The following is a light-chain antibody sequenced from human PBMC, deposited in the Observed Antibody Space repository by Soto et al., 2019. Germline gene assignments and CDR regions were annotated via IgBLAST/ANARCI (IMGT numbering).Light chain of an antibody. Sequence: EIVLTQSPGTLSLSPGERATLSCRASQSVSSNYLAWYQHKPGQAPRLLIYGASRRATGIPDRFSGSGSGTDFTLTISRPEPEDFAVYYCQQYGSSPQTFGQGIKVEIK. CDR2: GAS. CDR1: QSVSSNY. V-gene: IGKV3-20*01. CDR3: QQYGSSPQT. J-gene: IGKJ1*01.